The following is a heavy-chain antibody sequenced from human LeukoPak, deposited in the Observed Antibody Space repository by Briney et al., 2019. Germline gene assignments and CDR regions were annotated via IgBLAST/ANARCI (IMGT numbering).Heavy chain of an antibody. CDR2: IWYDGSNE. Sequence: GGSLRLSCAASGFTFSSYGMHWVRQAPGRGLEWVAVIWYDGSNEYYADSGKGRFTISRDNSKNTLYLQMNSLRAEDTAVYYCARAILTGYYVAYYYYYYGMDVWGKGTTVTVSS. CDR1: GFTFSSYG. V-gene: IGHV3-33*01. D-gene: IGHD3-9*01. J-gene: IGHJ6*04. CDR3: ARAILTGYYVAYYYYYYGMDV.